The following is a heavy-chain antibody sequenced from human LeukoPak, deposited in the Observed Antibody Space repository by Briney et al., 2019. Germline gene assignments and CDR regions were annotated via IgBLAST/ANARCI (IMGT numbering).Heavy chain of an antibody. CDR1: GGSISSYY. D-gene: IGHD5-18*01. J-gene: IGHJ5*02. CDR3: ARHSIQLWLRYNWFDP. CDR2: IYYSGST. Sequence: SETLSLTCTVSGGSISSYYWSWIRQPPGKGLEWIGSIYYSGSTYYNPSLESRVTLSVDTSKNQFSLKLSSVTAADTAVYYCARHSIQLWLRYNWFDPWGQGTLVTVSS. V-gene: IGHV4-39*01.